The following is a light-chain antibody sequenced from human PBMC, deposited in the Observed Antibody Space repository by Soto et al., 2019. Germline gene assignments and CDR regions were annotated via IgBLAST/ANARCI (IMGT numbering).Light chain of an antibody. CDR2: DAY. CDR3: QQRSNCPLT. CDR1: PSVSSY. J-gene: IGKJ4*01. Sequence: EIVLTQSPATLSLSPGERATLSCRASPSVSSYLAWYQQKPGQAPRLLIYDAYNRATGIPARFSGSGSGTDFTLTISILEPEYFAVYYCQQRSNCPLTFGGGTKVEIK. V-gene: IGKV3-11*01.